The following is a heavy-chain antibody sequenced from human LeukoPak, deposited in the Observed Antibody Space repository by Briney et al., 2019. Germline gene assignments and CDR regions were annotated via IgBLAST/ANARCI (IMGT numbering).Heavy chain of an antibody. J-gene: IGHJ6*02. CDR3: ARDPYYYDSSGYYSPYYYYYGMDV. D-gene: IGHD3-22*01. Sequence: GGSLRLSCAASGFTVSSNYMSWVRQAPGKRLEWVSVIYSGGSTYYADSVKGRFTISRDNSKNTLYLQMNSLRAEDTAVYYCARDPYYYDSSGYYSPYYYYYGMDVWGQGTTVTVSS. CDR1: GFTVSSNY. CDR2: IYSGGST. V-gene: IGHV3-53*05.